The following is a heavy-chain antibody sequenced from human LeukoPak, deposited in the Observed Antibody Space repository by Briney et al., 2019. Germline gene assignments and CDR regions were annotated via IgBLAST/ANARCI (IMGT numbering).Heavy chain of an antibody. J-gene: IGHJ6*02. Sequence: SQTLSLTCAISGDSVSSNSAAWNWIRQSPSRGLEWLGRTYYRSKWYNDYAVSVKSRITINPDISKNQFSLQLNSVTPEDTAVYYCARIAVAGKGVDYYYGMDVWGQGTTVTVSS. CDR2: TYYRSKWYN. V-gene: IGHV6-1*01. CDR3: ARIAVAGKGVDYYYGMDV. CDR1: GDSVSSNSAA. D-gene: IGHD6-19*01.